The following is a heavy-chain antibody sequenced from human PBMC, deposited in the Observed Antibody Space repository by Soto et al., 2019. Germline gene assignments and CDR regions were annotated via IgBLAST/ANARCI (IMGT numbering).Heavy chain of an antibody. CDR2: INPSGGST. J-gene: IGHJ3*02. V-gene: IGHV1-46*01. CDR3: ATGITEGDDAFDI. Sequence: ASVKVSCTTSGNTFSTYYMHWVRQAPGQGLEWMRIINPSGGSTSYAQKFQGRVTMNRDTSTSTVYMELSSLRSEDTAVYYCATGITEGDDAFDIWGQGTMVTVSS. CDR1: GNTFSTYY. D-gene: IGHD2-21*02.